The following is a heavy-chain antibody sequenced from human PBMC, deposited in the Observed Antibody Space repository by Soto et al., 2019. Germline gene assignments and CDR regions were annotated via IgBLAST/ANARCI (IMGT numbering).Heavy chain of an antibody. CDR3: ARSHQ. CDR2: ISDTSIDT. V-gene: IGHV3-23*01. D-gene: IGHD2-2*01. J-gene: IGHJ4*02. Sequence: LSCVASRFTFGDYPMNWVRQAPGKGLEWVSGISDTSIDTYYADSVKGRFTISRDNSQSMLFLHMSSLRAEDTAVYYCARSHQWGQGTLVTVSS. CDR1: RFTFGDYP.